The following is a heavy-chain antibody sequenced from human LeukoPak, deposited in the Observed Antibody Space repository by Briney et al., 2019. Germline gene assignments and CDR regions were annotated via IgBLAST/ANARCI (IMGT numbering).Heavy chain of an antibody. V-gene: IGHV4-31*03. Sequence: SETLSLTCTVSGGSISSGGYYWSWIRQHPGKGLEWIGYIYYSGSTYYNPSLKSRVTISVDTSKNQFSLKLSSVTSADTAVYYCARELYYHDSSGPVWGQGTLVTVS. CDR1: GGSISSGGYY. D-gene: IGHD3-22*01. CDR2: IYYSGST. CDR3: ARELYYHDSSGPV. J-gene: IGHJ4*02.